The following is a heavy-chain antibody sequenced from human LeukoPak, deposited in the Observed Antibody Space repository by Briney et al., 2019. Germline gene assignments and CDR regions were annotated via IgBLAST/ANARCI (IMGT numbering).Heavy chain of an antibody. CDR3: ARDREWPYYFDY. J-gene: IGHJ4*02. CDR1: GYTFTGYY. Sequence: ASVKVSCEASGYTFTGYYMHWVRQAPGQGLEWMGWINPNSGGTNYAQKFQGRVTMTRDTSISTAYMELSRLRSDDTAVYYCARDREWPYYFDYWGQGTLVTVSS. CDR2: INPNSGGT. D-gene: IGHD3-3*01. V-gene: IGHV1-2*02.